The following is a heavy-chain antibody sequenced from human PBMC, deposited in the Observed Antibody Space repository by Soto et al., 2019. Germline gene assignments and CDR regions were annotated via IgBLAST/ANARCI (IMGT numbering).Heavy chain of an antibody. D-gene: IGHD3-10*01. V-gene: IGHV4-34*01. Sequence: SETLSLTCAVYGGSFSGYYWSWIRQPPGKGLEWIGEINHSGSTNYNPSLKSRVTISVDTSKNQFSLKLSSVTAADTAVYYCARGGYRTMVRGVIIGMDVWGQATTVTVSS. J-gene: IGHJ6*02. CDR2: INHSGST. CDR1: GGSFSGYY. CDR3: ARGGYRTMVRGVIIGMDV.